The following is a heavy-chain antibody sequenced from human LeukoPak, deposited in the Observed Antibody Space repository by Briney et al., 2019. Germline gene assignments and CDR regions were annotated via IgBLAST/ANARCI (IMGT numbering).Heavy chain of an antibody. Sequence: SETLSLTCTVSGGSISNYYWTWIRQPPGMGLEWIGFIYYSGITKYNPSLESRVAISLDASRNQFSLKLNSVTAADTAVYYCARRVATKPKYCFDSWGQGTLVTVSS. V-gene: IGHV4-59*08. J-gene: IGHJ4*02. CDR2: IYYSGIT. CDR3: ARRVATKPKYCFDS. D-gene: IGHD5-24*01. CDR1: GGSISNYY.